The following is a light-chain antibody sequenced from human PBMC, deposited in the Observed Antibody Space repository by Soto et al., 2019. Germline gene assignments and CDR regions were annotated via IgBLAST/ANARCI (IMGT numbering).Light chain of an antibody. V-gene: IGLV2-11*01. CDR1: SSDVGGYNY. CDR3: CSYAGSSTFRVL. CDR2: DVT. J-gene: IGLJ2*01. Sequence: QSALTQPRSVSGSPGQSVTISCTGTSSDVGGYNYVSWYQQHPGKAPKRMIYDVTKRPSGVPDRFSGSKSGNTASLTISGLQAADEAAYYCCSYAGSSTFRVLFGGGTKLTVL.